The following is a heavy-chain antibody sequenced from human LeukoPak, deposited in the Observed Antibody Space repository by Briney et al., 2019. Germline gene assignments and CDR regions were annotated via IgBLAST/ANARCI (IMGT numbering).Heavy chain of an antibody. D-gene: IGHD3-16*01. CDR1: GYTFAGYY. CDR2: INPNSGGT. V-gene: IGHV1-2*02. Sequence: ASVKVSCKASGYTFAGYYMHWVRQAPGQGPEWMGWINPNSGGTNYAQKFQGRVTMTRDTSISTAYMELSRLRSDDTAVYYCAGALSLSYGMDVWGQGTTVTVSS. CDR3: AGALSLSYGMDV. J-gene: IGHJ6*02.